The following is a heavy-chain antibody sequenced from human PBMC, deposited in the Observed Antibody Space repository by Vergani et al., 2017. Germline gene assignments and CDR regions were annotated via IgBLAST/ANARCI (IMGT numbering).Heavy chain of an antibody. V-gene: IGHV1-8*01. J-gene: IGHJ4*02. CDR2: MNPNSGNT. CDR1: GYTFTSYD. Sequence: QVQLVQSGAEVKKPGASVKVSCKASGYTFTSYDINWVRQATGQGLEWMGWMNPNSGNTGYAQKFQCRVTMTEDTATDTAYMELSSLRSEDTAVYYWATGGSGGSGVFYWGQGTLVTVSS. CDR3: ATGGSGGSGVFY. D-gene: IGHD2-15*01.